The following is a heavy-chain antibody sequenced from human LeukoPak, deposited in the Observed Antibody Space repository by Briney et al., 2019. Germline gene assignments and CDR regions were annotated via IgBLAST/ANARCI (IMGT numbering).Heavy chain of an antibody. CDR2: ISTGGAAT. Sequence: GGSLRLSCAASGFTFSSFSMNWVRQAPGKGLEWVSTISTGGAATYYTDSVKGRFTISRDNSENTLYLQMNSLRTEDTAVYYCAKHDYYGSGSYEYWGQGTLVTVSS. J-gene: IGHJ4*02. V-gene: IGHV3-23*01. CDR1: GFTFSSFS. CDR3: AKHDYYGSGSYEY. D-gene: IGHD3-10*01.